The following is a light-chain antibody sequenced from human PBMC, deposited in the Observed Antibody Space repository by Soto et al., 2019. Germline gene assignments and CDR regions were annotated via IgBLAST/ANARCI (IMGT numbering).Light chain of an antibody. V-gene: IGKV3-20*01. CDR1: QSVSSSS. CDR2: GVS. Sequence: EIVLTQSPGTLSLSPWERATLSCRASQSVSSSSLAWYQQKPGQAPRLLISGVSSRAADIPDRFSGSGSGTDFTLTINRLEPEDFAVYYCQQYDSSPRTFGQGTKVDIK. CDR3: QQYDSSPRT. J-gene: IGKJ1*01.